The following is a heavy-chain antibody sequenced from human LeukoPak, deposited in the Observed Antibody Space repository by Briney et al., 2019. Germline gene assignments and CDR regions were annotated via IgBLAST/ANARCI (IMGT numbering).Heavy chain of an antibody. CDR3: ARVPVRGGRFDY. J-gene: IGHJ4*02. V-gene: IGHV1-46*01. D-gene: IGHD3-10*02. Sequence: ASVKVSCKASGYIFTTYYMHWVRQAPGQGLDWMGTINPSGGSTSYAQKFQGRVTVTRDTSTSTVYMELSSLRSEDTAVYYCARVPVRGGRFDYWGQGTLVTVSS. CDR1: GYIFTTYY. CDR2: INPSGGST.